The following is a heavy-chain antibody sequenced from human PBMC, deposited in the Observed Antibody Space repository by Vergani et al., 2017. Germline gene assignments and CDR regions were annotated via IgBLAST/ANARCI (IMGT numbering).Heavy chain of an antibody. V-gene: IGHV3-33*01. CDR2: IWYDGSNK. J-gene: IGHJ6*02. CDR1: GFTFSTYG. D-gene: IGHD3-16*01. Sequence: QVQLVESGGGVVQPGRSLRLSCAASGFTFSTYGMHWVRQAPGKGLEWVAVIWYDGSNKYYADSVKGRFTISRDNSKNTLYLQMNSLRADDTAVYYCARTYDYVWGSSPNSYYYYGMDVWGQGTTVTVAS. CDR3: ARTYDYVWGSSPNSYYYYGMDV.